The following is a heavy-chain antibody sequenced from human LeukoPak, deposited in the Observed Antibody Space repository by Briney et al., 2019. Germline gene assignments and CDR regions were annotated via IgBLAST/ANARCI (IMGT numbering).Heavy chain of an antibody. J-gene: IGHJ4*02. CDR1: GFTFSSYS. CDR2: ISGSGGST. V-gene: IGHV3-23*01. Sequence: GSLRLSCAASGFTFSSYSMNWVRQAPGKGLEWVSAISGSGGSTYYADSVKGRFTISRDNSKNTLYLQMNSLRAEDTAVYYCAKVGHVDSPPYCSGGSCPWYFDYWGQGTLVTVSS. D-gene: IGHD2-15*01. CDR3: AKVGHVDSPPYCSGGSCPWYFDY.